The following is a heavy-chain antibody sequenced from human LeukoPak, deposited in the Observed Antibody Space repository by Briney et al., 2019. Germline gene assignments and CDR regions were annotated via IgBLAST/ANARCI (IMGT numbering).Heavy chain of an antibody. V-gene: IGHV1-2*02. J-gene: IGHJ6*03. D-gene: IGHD3-10*01. CDR1: GYTFTGYY. CDR2: INPNSGGT. Sequence: ASVKVSCKASGYTFTGYYMHWVRQAPGQGLEWMGWINPNSGGTRYAQKFQGRVTMTRDTSISTAYMELRRLTSDDTAVYYCARVECCGSGSHHFYMDVWAKGPRSPSP. CDR3: ARVECCGSGSHHFYMDV.